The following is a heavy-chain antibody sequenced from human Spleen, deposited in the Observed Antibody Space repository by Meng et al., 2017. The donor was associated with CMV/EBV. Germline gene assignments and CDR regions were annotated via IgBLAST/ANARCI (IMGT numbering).Heavy chain of an antibody. D-gene: IGHD3-3*01. V-gene: IGHV3-11*04. CDR2: ISSSGSTP. CDR3: ARVSLRVDFWSGYEIDY. CDR1: GFTFSEHY. J-gene: IGHJ4*02. Sequence: GESLKISCVVSGFTFSEHYMSWIRQTPGRGLEWVSYISSSGSTPYYADSVKGRFTISRDNAKNSLYLQMNSLRAEDTAVYYCARVSLRVDFWSGYEIDYWGQGTLVTVSS.